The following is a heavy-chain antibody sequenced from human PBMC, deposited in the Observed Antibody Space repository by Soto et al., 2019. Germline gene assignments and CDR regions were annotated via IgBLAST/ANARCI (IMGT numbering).Heavy chain of an antibody. J-gene: IGHJ5*02. Sequence: EVQLVESGGGLVKPGGSLRLSCAASGFTFSNAWMSRVRQAPGKGLEWVGRIKSKTDGGTTDYAAPVKGRFTISRDDSKNTLYLQMNSLKTEDTAVYYCTTDPPRYCSSTSCYEYDWFDPWGQGTLVTVSS. CDR1: GFTFSNAW. D-gene: IGHD2-2*01. CDR3: TTDPPRYCSSTSCYEYDWFDP. V-gene: IGHV3-15*01. CDR2: IKSKTDGGTT.